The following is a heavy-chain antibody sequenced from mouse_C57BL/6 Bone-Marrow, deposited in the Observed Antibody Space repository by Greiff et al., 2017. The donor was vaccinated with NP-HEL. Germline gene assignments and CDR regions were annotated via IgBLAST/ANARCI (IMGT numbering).Heavy chain of an antibody. D-gene: IGHD1-1*01. CDR2: IHPNSGST. V-gene: IGHV1-64*01. CDR3: ASDYYGSSYGAMDY. CDR1: GYTFTSYW. Sequence: QVQLKQPGAELVKPGASVKLSCKASGYTFTSYWMHWVKQRPGQGLEWIGMIHPNSGSTNYNEKFKSKATLTVDKSSSTAYMQLSSLTSEDSAVYYCASDYYGSSYGAMDYWGQGTSVTVSS. J-gene: IGHJ4*01.